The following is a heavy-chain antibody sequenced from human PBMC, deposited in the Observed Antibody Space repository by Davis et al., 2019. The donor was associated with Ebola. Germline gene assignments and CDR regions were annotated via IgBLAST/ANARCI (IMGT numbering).Heavy chain of an antibody. CDR3: ARLPEDSSGHQGFDY. J-gene: IGHJ4*02. CDR2: IYHSGST. CDR1: GGSISSSNW. D-gene: IGHD3-22*01. Sequence: PSETLSLTCAVSGGSISSSNWWSWVRQPPGKGLEWIGEIYHSGSTNYNPSLKSRVTISVDKSKNQFSLKLSSVTAADTAVYYCARLPEDSSGHQGFDYWGQGTLVTVSS. V-gene: IGHV4-4*02.